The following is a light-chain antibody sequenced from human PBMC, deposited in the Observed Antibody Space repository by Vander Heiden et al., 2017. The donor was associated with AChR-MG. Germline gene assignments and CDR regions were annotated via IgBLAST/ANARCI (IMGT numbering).Light chain of an antibody. CDR3: SSYTTSTTWV. Sequence: QSALTQPPSVSGSPGQSVTISCSGTSSDVGSYKRVPWYQQPPGTAPTLMIYEVSNRPSGVPDRFSGSKSGNTASLTISGLQAEDEGDYYCSSYTTSTTWVFGGGTKVTVL. CDR2: EVS. CDR1: SSDVGSYKR. J-gene: IGLJ3*02. V-gene: IGLV2-18*02.